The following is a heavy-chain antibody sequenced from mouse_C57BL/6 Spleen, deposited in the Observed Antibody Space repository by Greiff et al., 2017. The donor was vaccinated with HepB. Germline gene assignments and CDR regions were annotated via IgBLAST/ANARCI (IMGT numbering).Heavy chain of an antibody. CDR1: GFTFSDYG. J-gene: IGHJ4*01. CDR2: ISSGSSTI. D-gene: IGHD2-3*01. CDR3: AREGWAMDY. V-gene: IGHV5-17*01. Sequence: EVKVEESGGGLVKPGGSLKLSCAASGFTFSDYGMHWVRQAPEKGLEWVAYISSGSSTIYYADTVKGRFTISRDNAKNTLFLQMTSLRSEDTAMYYCAREGWAMDYWGQGTSVTVSS.